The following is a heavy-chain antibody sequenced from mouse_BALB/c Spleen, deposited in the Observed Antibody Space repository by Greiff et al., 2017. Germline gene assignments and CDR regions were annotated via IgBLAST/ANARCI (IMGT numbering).Heavy chain of an antibody. D-gene: IGHD2-10*02. Sequence: DVHLVESGGGLVQPGGSRKLSCAASGFTFSSFGMHWVRQAPEKGLEWFAYISSGSSTIYYADTVKGRFTISRDNPKNTLFLQMTSLRSEDTAMYYYAREYGNYFDYWGQGTTLTVSS. J-gene: IGHJ2*01. V-gene: IGHV5-17*02. CDR1: GFTFSSFG. CDR2: ISSGSSTI. CDR3: AREYGNYFDY.